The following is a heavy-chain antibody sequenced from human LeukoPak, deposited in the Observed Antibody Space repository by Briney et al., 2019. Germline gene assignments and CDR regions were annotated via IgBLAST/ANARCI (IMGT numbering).Heavy chain of an antibody. D-gene: IGHD3-22*01. CDR3: AKASGQTMIGDFDY. J-gene: IGHJ4*01. V-gene: IGHV3-23*01. CDR2: ISGSGGRT. CDR1: GFTFSSYA. Sequence: GGSLRLSRVISGFTFSSYAMSWVRQAPGKGLEWVSAISGSGGRTFYADSVKGRFTISRDNFKNTLLLQMNSLRAEDTALYYCAKASGQTMIGDFDYWGHGTLVTVSS.